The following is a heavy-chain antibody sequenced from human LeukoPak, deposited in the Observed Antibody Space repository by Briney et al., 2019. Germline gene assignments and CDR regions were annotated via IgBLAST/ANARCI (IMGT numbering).Heavy chain of an antibody. CDR2: ISGSGGST. CDR3: AKSLTYYDFWSGYYRDDDAFDI. CDR1: GFTFSSYA. D-gene: IGHD3-3*01. J-gene: IGHJ3*02. V-gene: IGHV3-23*01. Sequence: GGSLRLSCAASGFTFSSYAMSWVRQAPGRGLEWVSAISGSGGSTYCADSVKGRFTISRDNSKNTLYLQMNSLRAEDTAVYYCAKSLTYYDFWSGYYRDDDAFDIWGQGTMVTVSS.